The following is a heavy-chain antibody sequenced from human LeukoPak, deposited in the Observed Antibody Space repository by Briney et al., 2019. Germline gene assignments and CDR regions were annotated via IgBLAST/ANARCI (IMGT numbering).Heavy chain of an antibody. J-gene: IGHJ4*02. CDR1: GFTFSSYA. CDR2: ISGSGGST. CDR3: ARGYDSSGYYYFDY. D-gene: IGHD3-22*01. V-gene: IGHV3-23*01. Sequence: PGGSLRLSCAASGFTFSSYAMSWVRQAPGKGLEWVSAISGSGGSTYYADSVKGRFTISRDNSKNTLYLQMNSLRAEDTAVYYCARGYDSSGYYYFDYWGQGTLVTVSS.